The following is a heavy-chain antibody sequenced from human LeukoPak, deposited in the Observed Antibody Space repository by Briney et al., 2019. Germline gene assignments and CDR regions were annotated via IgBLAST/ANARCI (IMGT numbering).Heavy chain of an antibody. CDR3: VRGGLSMQREDVFDL. CDR2: ISASPYI. CDR1: GFAFSAYS. D-gene: IGHD2/OR15-2a*01. J-gene: IGHJ3*01. Sequence: GGSLRLSCAGSGFAFSAYSMNWARQAPGKGLEWVSSISASPYIYYAVSVKDRFIIFRDNAKSSLYLQMNSLRAEDTAVYYCVRGGLSMQREDVFDLWGQGTMVTVSS. V-gene: IGHV3-21*01.